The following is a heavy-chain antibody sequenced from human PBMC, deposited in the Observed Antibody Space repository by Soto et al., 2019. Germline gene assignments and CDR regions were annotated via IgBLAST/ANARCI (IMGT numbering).Heavy chain of an antibody. Sequence: SETLSLTCTVSGGSVSSGRYYWSWVRQPPGKGLEWIGYIYYSGSTNYNPSLKSRVTISVDTSKNQFSLKLSSVTAADTALYSCARERVGAARLVCHWGQGTLVTVSS. V-gene: IGHV4-61*01. CDR3: ARERVGAARLVCH. CDR2: IYYSGST. D-gene: IGHD6-6*01. J-gene: IGHJ4*02. CDR1: GGSVSSGRYY.